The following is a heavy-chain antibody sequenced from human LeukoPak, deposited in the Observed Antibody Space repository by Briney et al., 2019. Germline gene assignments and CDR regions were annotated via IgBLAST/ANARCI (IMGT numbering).Heavy chain of an antibody. Sequence: GGSLRLSCAASGFTFSNYGMHWVRQAPGKGLEWVAFIRYDGSNKYYADSVKGRITISRDNSKNTLYLQMNSLRPEDTAVYYCAKVSSSGWASGDYWGQGTLVTVSS. V-gene: IGHV3-30*02. CDR1: GFTFSNYG. J-gene: IGHJ4*02. CDR3: AKVSSSGWASGDY. D-gene: IGHD6-19*01. CDR2: IRYDGSNK.